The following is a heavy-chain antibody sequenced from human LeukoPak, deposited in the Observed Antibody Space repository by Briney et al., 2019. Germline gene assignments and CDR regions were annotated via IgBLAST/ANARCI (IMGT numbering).Heavy chain of an antibody. V-gene: IGHV3-23*01. Sequence: GGSLRLSCAASGFTFSSYAMRWVRQAPGKGLEWVSGISGSGDSTYYADSVKGRFTISRDNSKNTLYLQMNSLTAEDTAVYYCARGRYSSSWKDYWGQGTLVTVSS. J-gene: IGHJ4*02. D-gene: IGHD6-13*01. CDR2: ISGSGDST. CDR3: ARGRYSSSWKDY. CDR1: GFTFSSYA.